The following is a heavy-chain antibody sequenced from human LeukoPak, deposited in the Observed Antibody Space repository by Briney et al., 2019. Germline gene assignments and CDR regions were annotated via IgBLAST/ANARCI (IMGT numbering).Heavy chain of an antibody. CDR3: AREFLEYSSSFLYYYYYMDV. CDR2: MNPNSGNT. V-gene: IGHV1-8*03. Sequence: ASVKVSCKASGYTFTSYDINCVRQATGQGLEWMGWMNPNSGNTGYAQKFQGRVTITRNTSISTAYMELSSLRSEDTAVYYCAREFLEYSSSFLYYYYYMDVWGKGTTVTVSS. D-gene: IGHD6-6*01. J-gene: IGHJ6*03. CDR1: GYTFTSYD.